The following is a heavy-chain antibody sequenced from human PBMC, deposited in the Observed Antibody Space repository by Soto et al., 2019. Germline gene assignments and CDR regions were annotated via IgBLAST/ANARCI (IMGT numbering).Heavy chain of an antibody. CDR1: GGTFSSYA. CDR3: TVRSQPLRYYYYYGMDV. Sequence: ASVKVSCKASGGTFSSYAISWVRQAPGQGLEWMGGIIPIFGTANYAQKFQGRVTITADESTSTAYMELSSLRSEDTAVYYCTVRSQPLRYYYYYGMDVWGQGTTVTVSS. V-gene: IGHV1-69*13. D-gene: IGHD5-18*01. CDR2: IIPIFGTA. J-gene: IGHJ6*02.